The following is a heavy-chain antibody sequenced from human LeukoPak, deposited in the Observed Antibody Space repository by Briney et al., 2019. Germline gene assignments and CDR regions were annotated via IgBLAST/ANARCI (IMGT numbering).Heavy chain of an antibody. J-gene: IGHJ4*02. Sequence: GGSLRLSCAASGFTFSSYGVHWVRQAPGKGLEWVAFIRYDGSNKYYADSVKGRFTISRDNSKNTLYLQMNSLRAEDTAVYYCAKDMDYYYDSSGSYPRGDSCGQGTLVTVSS. V-gene: IGHV3-30*02. CDR2: IRYDGSNK. CDR1: GFTFSSYG. D-gene: IGHD3-22*01. CDR3: AKDMDYYYDSSGSYPRGDS.